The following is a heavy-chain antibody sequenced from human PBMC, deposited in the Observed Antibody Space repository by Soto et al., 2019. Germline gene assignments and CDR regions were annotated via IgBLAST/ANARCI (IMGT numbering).Heavy chain of an antibody. V-gene: IGHV4-4*07. Sequence: SETLSLTCTVSGGSMSSYYWTWIRQSAGKGLEWIGRIYSSGGTHYNPSLKSRVTISLDTSKNQSSLRLNSVTAADTAVYYCARGQRFSDSFDPWGQGTLVTVSS. CDR1: GGSMSSYY. CDR2: IYSSGGT. CDR3: ARGQRFSDSFDP. D-gene: IGHD3-3*01. J-gene: IGHJ5*02.